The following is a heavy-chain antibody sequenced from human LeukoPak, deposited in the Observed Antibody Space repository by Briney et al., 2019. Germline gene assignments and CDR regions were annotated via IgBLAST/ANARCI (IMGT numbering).Heavy chain of an antibody. D-gene: IGHD1-26*01. Sequence: GGSLRLSCAASGFSFSGHSMNWVRQAPGKGLEWVSYISSGSETIYYADSVKGRFTISRDNAKDSLYLQMNSLRAEDTAVYYCARDCNSGSLLLHDAFDIWGQGTVVTVSS. J-gene: IGHJ3*02. CDR3: ARDCNSGSLLLHDAFDI. CDR2: ISSGSETI. V-gene: IGHV3-48*04. CDR1: GFSFSGHS.